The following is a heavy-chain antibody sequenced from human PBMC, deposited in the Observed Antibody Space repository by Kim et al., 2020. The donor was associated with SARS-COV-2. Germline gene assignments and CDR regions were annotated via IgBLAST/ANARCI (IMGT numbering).Heavy chain of an antibody. D-gene: IGHD2-8*01. J-gene: IGHJ4*02. CDR3: ARGAMGLTAGGFDY. Sequence: DPGEGRFTITRCNAKNSLYLEMNSLRVEDAAVYYCARGAMGLTAGGFDYWGQGTLVTVSS. V-gene: IGHV3-21*01.